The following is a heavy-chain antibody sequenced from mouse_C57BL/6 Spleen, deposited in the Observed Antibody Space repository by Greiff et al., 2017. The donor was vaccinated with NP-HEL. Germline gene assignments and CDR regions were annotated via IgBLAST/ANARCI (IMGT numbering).Heavy chain of an antibody. CDR2: ISSGGSYT. V-gene: IGHV5-6*02. CDR3: ARPPGDWYFDV. J-gene: IGHJ1*03. CDR1: GFTFSSYG. Sequence: DVKLQESGGDLVKPGGSLKLSCAASGFTFSSYGMSWVRQTPDKRLEWVATISSGGSYTYYPDSVKGRFTISRDNAKNTLYLQMSSLKSEDTAMYYCARPPGDWYFDVWGTGTTVTVSS. D-gene: IGHD4-1*01.